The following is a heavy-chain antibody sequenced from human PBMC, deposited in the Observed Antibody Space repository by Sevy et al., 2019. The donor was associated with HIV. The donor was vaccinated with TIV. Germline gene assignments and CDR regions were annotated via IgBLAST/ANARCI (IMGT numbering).Heavy chain of an antibody. CDR3: AIAPGYYDSAPFDY. J-gene: IGHJ4*02. Sequence: GGSLRLSCAVSGFTFNNAWMNWVRQAPGTGLQWVGLIKSNIDGETTDYAAPVKGRFTISRDDSKNTLYLQMNNLKIEDTAVYYCAIAPGYYDSAPFDYWGPGTLVTVSS. V-gene: IGHV3-15*01. CDR2: IKSNIDGETT. CDR1: GFTFNNAW. D-gene: IGHD3-22*01.